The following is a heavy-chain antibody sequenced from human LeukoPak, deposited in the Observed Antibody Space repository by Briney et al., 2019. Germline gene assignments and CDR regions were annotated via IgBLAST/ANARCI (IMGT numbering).Heavy chain of an antibody. V-gene: IGHV4-34*01. CDR3: ARLTYYYGMDV. Sequence: PGGSLRLSCAASGFTFSNYAMSWVRQPPGKGLEWIGEINHSGSTNYNPSLKSRVTISVDTSKNQFSLKLSSVTAADTAVYYCARLTYYYGMDVWGQGTTVTVSS. CDR1: GFTFSNYA. CDR2: INHSGST. J-gene: IGHJ6*02.